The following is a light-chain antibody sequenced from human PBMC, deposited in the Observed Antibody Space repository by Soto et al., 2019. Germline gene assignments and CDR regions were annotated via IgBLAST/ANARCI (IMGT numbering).Light chain of an antibody. CDR3: QQRSNWPPLT. V-gene: IGKV3D-20*02. Sequence: EIVLTQSPGTLSLSPGERATLSCRASQSVSSSYLAWYQQKPGQAPRLLIYGASSRATGIPDRFSGSGSGTDFTLTISRLEPEDFAVYYCQQRSNWPPLTFGGGTKGDIK. CDR1: QSVSSSY. J-gene: IGKJ4*01. CDR2: GAS.